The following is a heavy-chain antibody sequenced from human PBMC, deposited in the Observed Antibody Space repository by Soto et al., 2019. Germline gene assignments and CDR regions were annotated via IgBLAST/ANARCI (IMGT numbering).Heavy chain of an antibody. Sequence: GGSLRLSCAASGFIFNSYGMHWVRQAPGKWLEWVASIWYDGSNKYYADSVKGRFTISRDNSKNTLYLQMNSLRAEDTAVYYCARDLRPYIPYSSYGMDVWGQRTTVTVSS. CDR1: GFIFNSYG. J-gene: IGHJ6*02. CDR2: IWYDGSNK. V-gene: IGHV3-33*01. D-gene: IGHD2-21*01. CDR3: ARDLRPYIPYSSYGMDV.